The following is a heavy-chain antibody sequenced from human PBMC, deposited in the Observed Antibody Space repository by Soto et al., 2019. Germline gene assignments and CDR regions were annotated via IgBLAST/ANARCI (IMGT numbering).Heavy chain of an antibody. CDR1: GGSISSYY. CDR3: ARVGGFLEWLFPYYYYYMDV. J-gene: IGHJ6*03. D-gene: IGHD3-3*01. Sequence: SETLSLTCTVSGGSISSYYWSWIRQPPGKGLEWIGYIYYSGSTNYNPSRKSRVTTSVDTSKNQFSLKLSSVTAADTAVYYCARVGGFLEWLFPYYYYYMDVWGKGTTVT. CDR2: IYYSGST. V-gene: IGHV4-59*08.